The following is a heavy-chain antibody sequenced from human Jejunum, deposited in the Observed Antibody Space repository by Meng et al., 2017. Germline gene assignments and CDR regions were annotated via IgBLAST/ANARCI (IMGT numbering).Heavy chain of an antibody. CDR1: GYTFTNYG. D-gene: IGHD3-3*02. Sequence: QVSLVQAGAEVKKAVASGKVPCKASGYTFTNYGINWVRQAPGQGLEWMAWISADNGNAKYAQNLQDRVTLTTETSTTTAYMELRYLRSDDTAVYYCTRGGMTSETTFFLHWGQGTLVTVSS. CDR2: ISADNGNA. V-gene: IGHV1-18*01. CDR3: TRGGMTSETTFFLH. J-gene: IGHJ4*02.